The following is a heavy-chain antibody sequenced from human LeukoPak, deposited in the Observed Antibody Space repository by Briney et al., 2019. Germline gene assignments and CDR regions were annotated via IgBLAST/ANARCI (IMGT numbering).Heavy chain of an antibody. V-gene: IGHV3-74*01. CDR2: INSDGSST. CDR3: ARDYCSSTSSYLAGVDY. CDR1: GFTFSNYW. J-gene: IGHJ4*02. D-gene: IGHD2-2*01. Sequence: QPGGSLRLSCAASGFTFSNYWMHWVRQAPGKGLVWVSRINSDGSSTIYADSVKGRFTISRDNAKNTLYLQMNSLRAEDTAIYYCARDYCSSTSSYLAGVDYWGQGTLVTVSS.